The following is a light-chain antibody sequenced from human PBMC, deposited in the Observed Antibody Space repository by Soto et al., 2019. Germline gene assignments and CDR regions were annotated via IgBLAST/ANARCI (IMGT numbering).Light chain of an antibody. J-gene: IGKJ4*01. Sequence: EIVLTQSPGTLSLSPGERATLSCRASQSVSGYYLAWYQQKPGQAPRLLIYGASTRATGIPDRFSGSESGTDFPLTISRLEPEDFAVYYCQQYAGSLTFGGGTKVEIK. V-gene: IGKV3-20*01. CDR2: GAS. CDR3: QQYAGSLT. CDR1: QSVSGYY.